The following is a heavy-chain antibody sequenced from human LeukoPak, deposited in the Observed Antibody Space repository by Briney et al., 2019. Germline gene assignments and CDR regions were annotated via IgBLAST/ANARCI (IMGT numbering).Heavy chain of an antibody. Sequence: GGSLRLSCAASGFTFSSYSMNWVRQAPGKGLEWVAVISYDGSNKYYADSVKGRFTISRDNSKNTLYLQMNSLRAEDTAVYYCAKGASTLATIYYFDYWGQGTLVTVSS. CDR2: ISYDGSNK. CDR3: AKGASTLATIYYFDY. CDR1: GFTFSSYS. D-gene: IGHD5-24*01. V-gene: IGHV3-30*18. J-gene: IGHJ4*02.